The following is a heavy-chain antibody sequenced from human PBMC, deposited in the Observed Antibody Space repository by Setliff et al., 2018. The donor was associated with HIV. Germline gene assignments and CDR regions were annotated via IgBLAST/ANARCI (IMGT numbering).Heavy chain of an antibody. V-gene: IGHV4-34*01. CDR1: GGSFSGYY. D-gene: IGHD6-6*01. J-gene: IGHJ4*02. Sequence: SETLSLTCAVYGGSFSGYYWSWIRQPPGKGLEWIGEINHSGSTNYNPSLKSRVAISVDTSKNQFSVKLSSVTAADTAVHYCARGRHYSSSAPFAIDFWGQGMLVTVSS. CDR3: ARGRHYSSSAPFAIDF. CDR2: INHSGST.